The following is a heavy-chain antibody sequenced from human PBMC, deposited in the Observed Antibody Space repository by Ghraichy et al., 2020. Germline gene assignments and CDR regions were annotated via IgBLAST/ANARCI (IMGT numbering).Heavy chain of an antibody. V-gene: IGHV3-23*01. CDR3: AKKYYYDSSGPTDY. CDR2: ISGSGGST. J-gene: IGHJ4*02. Sequence: LSLTCAASGFTFSSYAMSWVRQAPGKGLEWVSAISGSGGSTYYADSVKGRFTISRDNSKNTLYLQMNSLRAEDTAVYYCAKKYYYDSSGPTDYWGQGTLVTVSS. CDR1: GFTFSSYA. D-gene: IGHD3-22*01.